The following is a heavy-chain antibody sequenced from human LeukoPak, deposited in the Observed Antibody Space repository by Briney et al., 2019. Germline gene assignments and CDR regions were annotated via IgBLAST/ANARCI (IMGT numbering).Heavy chain of an antibody. Sequence: GGSLRLSCAASGFTFSSYAMSWVRQAPGKGLEWVSAISGSGGSTYYADSVKGRFTISRDNSKNTLYLQMNSLRAEDTAVYYCAIQGYFSSTSCYRTFDYWGQGTLVTVSS. D-gene: IGHD2-2*01. CDR2: ISGSGGST. V-gene: IGHV3-23*01. CDR3: AIQGYFSSTSCYRTFDY. CDR1: GFTFSSYA. J-gene: IGHJ4*02.